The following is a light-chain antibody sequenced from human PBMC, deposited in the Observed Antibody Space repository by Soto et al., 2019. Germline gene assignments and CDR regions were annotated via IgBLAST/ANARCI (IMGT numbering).Light chain of an antibody. CDR1: SSNFGRYA. CDR2: NYN. Sequence: QSVLTQPPSASETPGQMVTISCSGSSSNFGRYAVNWYQHLPGTAPKLLIYNYNQRPSGVSNRFSGSKSGNTASLTISGLQAEDEADYYCSSYTSSSTPCVFGTGTKVTVL. J-gene: IGLJ1*01. CDR3: SSYTSSSTPCV. V-gene: IGLV1-44*01.